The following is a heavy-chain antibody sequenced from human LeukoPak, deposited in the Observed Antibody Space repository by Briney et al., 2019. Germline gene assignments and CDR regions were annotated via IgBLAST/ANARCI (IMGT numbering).Heavy chain of an antibody. J-gene: IGHJ6*03. CDR3: ARGKNGYSYLSYYYYMDV. Sequence: SETLSLTCTVSGGSITSYYWSWIRQSPGKGLEWIGYIYYSGSTNYNPSLKSRVTISVDTSKNQFSLKLSSVTAADTAVYYCARGKNGYSYLSYYYYMDVWGKGTTVTVSS. CDR1: GGSITSYY. CDR2: IYYSGST. V-gene: IGHV4-59*12. D-gene: IGHD5-18*01.